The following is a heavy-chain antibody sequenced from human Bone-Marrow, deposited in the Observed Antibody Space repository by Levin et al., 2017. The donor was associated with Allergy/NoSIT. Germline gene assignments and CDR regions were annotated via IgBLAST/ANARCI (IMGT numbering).Heavy chain of an antibody. Sequence: RAGGSLRLSCAASGFTFSNYGLHWVRQAPGKGLEWVAVTRYDEGKTFYADSVKGRFTISRDNSKNTLYLQMNGLRVEDTAIYYCARDPSPYSNYVANWFDHWGQGTLVTVSS. V-gene: IGHV3-33*01. D-gene: IGHD4-11*01. CDR2: TRYDEGKT. CDR3: ARDPSPYSNYVANWFDH. J-gene: IGHJ5*02. CDR1: GFTFSNYG.